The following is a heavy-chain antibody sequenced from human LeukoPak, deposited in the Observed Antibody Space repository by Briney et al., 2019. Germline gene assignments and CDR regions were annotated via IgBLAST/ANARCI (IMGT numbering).Heavy chain of an antibody. J-gene: IGHJ6*03. CDR2: ISAYNGNT. D-gene: IGHD1-26*01. Sequence: ASVKVSCKASGYTFTSYGISWVRQAPGQGLEWMGWISAYNGNTNYAQKLQGRVTMTTDTSTSTAYMELRSLRSDDTAVYYCARDLVPLYYYYYMDVWGKGTTVTVSS. CDR1: GYTFTSYG. V-gene: IGHV1-18*01. CDR3: ARDLVPLYYYYYMDV.